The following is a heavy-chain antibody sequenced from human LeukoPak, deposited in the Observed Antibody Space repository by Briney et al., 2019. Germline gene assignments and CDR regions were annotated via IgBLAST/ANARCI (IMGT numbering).Heavy chain of an antibody. Sequence: PSETLSLTCTVSGGSISSSSYYWGWIRQPPGKGLEWIGSIYYSGSTYYNPSLKSRVTISVDTSKNQFSLKLSSVTAADTAVYYCARPGSQGKGGYSYGYRYYYYYMDVWGKGTTVTISS. V-gene: IGHV4-39*07. CDR2: IYYSGST. CDR1: GGSISSSSYY. D-gene: IGHD5-18*01. CDR3: ARPGSQGKGGYSYGYRYYYYYMDV. J-gene: IGHJ6*03.